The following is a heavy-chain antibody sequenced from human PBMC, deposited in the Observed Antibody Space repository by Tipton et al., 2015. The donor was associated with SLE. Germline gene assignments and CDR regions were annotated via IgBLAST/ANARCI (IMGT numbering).Heavy chain of an antibody. CDR3: ARSSGDSLYYFNY. V-gene: IGHV4-61*02. D-gene: IGHD2-15*01. Sequence: TLSLTCTVSGGSISSGSYYWSWIRQPAGKGLEWIGRVYTSGRTTYNPSLNSRVTISLDTSTNQFSLKLTSVTAADTAVYYCARSSGDSLYYFNYWGQGTLVTVSS. CDR1: GGSISSGSYY. J-gene: IGHJ4*02. CDR2: VYTSGRT.